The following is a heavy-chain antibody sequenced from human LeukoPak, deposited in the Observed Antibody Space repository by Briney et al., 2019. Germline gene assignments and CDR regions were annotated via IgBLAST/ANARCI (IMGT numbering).Heavy chain of an antibody. CDR2: ISYDGSNK. V-gene: IGHV3-30-3*01. J-gene: IGHJ4*02. Sequence: GGSLRLSCAASGFTFSSYAMHWVRQAPGKGLEWVTLISYDGSNKYYADSVKGRFNISRDNSKNTLYLQMNSLRAEDTAVYYCARDPSSSGWYRFDYWGQGALVTVSS. CDR3: ARDPSSSGWYRFDY. D-gene: IGHD6-19*01. CDR1: GFTFSSYA.